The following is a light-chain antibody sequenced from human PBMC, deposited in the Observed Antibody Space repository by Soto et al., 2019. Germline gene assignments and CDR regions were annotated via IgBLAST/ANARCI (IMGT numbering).Light chain of an antibody. CDR3: QQYGSSLLT. Sequence: EIVLTQSPGTLSLSPGERATLSCRASQSVSSSYLAWYQQKPGQAPRLPIYGASSRATGIPDRFSGSGSGTDFTLTISRLEPEDFAVYYCQQYGSSLLTFGGGTKVDIK. V-gene: IGKV3-20*01. CDR2: GAS. CDR1: QSVSSSY. J-gene: IGKJ4*01.